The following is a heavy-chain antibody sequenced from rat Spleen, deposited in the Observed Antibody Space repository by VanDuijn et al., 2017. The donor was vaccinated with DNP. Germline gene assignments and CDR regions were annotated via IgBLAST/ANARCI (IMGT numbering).Heavy chain of an antibody. J-gene: IGHJ2*01. CDR2: IDTSGIRT. D-gene: IGHD1-12*02. Sequence: EVQLVESGGGLVQPGRSVKLSCAASGFTFSNYDMAWVRQAPTKGLEWVAAIDTSGIRTYYPDSVKGRFTISRDNAKNTQYLQMDSLRSEDTATYYCARHHYYDGPWDYWGQGALVTVSS. V-gene: IGHV5S13*01. CDR3: ARHHYYDGPWDY. CDR1: GFTFSNYD.